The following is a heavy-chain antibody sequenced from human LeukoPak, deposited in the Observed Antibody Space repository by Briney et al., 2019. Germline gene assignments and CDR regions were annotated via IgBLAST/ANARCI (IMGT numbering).Heavy chain of an antibody. CDR3: AKRTVYYDILTGHPDY. D-gene: IGHD3-9*01. J-gene: IGHJ4*02. CDR1: GFTFSSYA. Sequence: GGSLRLSCAASGFTFSSYAMSWVRQAPGQGLEWVSAISGSGGSTYYADSVKGRFTISRDNSKNTLYLQMNSLRAEDTAVYYCAKRTVYYDILTGHPDYWGQGTLVTVSS. CDR2: ISGSGGST. V-gene: IGHV3-23*01.